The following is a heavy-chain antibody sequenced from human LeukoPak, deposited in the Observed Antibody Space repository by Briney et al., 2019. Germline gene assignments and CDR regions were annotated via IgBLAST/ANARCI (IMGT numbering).Heavy chain of an antibody. CDR3: ARAWGSL. J-gene: IGHJ4*02. Sequence: SETLSLTCTVSGGSISRGDYYRSWIRQPPGKGLEWIGYIYYSGSTYYNPSLKSRVTISVDTSKNQFSLKLSSVTAADTAVYYCARAWGSLWGQGTLVTVSS. CDR2: IYYSGST. D-gene: IGHD2-15*01. V-gene: IGHV4-30-4*01. CDR1: GGSISRGDYY.